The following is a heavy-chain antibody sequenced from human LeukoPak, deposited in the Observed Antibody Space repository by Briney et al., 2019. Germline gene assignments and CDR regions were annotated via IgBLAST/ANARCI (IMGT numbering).Heavy chain of an antibody. D-gene: IGHD1-1*01. CDR1: AYSITSGYY. CDR2: IYHSGST. Sequence: SETRSLTCTVSAYSITSGYYWGWIRQPPGKGLEWIGNIYHSGSTYYSPSLKSRVTISVDTSKNQFSLRLSSATAADTAVYYCARRNHGIYYFDFWGQGTLVTVSS. CDR3: ARRNHGIYYFDF. V-gene: IGHV4-38-2*02. J-gene: IGHJ4*02.